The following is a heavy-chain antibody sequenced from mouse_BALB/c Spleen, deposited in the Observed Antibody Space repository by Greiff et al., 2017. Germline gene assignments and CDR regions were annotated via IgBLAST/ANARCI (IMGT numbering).Heavy chain of an antibody. CDR1: GFTFSSFG. CDR2: ISSGSSTI. J-gene: IGHJ4*01. CDR3: ARPLLRYAMDY. V-gene: IGHV5-17*02. Sequence: EVQGVESGGGLVQPGGSRKLSCAASGFTFSSFGMHWVRQAPEKGLEWVAYISSGSSTIYYADTVKGRFTISRDNPKNTLFLQMTSLRSEDTAMYYCARPLLRYAMDYWGQGTSVTVSS. D-gene: IGHD1-1*01.